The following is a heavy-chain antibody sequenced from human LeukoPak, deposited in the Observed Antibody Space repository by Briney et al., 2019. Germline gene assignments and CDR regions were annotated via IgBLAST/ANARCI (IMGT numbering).Heavy chain of an antibody. J-gene: IGHJ4*02. CDR3: ARGGWSRIISDSGGYLDY. V-gene: IGHV3-20*04. Sequence: GGSLRLSCAASGFTIDDYGMSWVRQTPGEGLEWVSGINWNGGSTGYADSVKGRFTISRDNAKNSLYLHMNSLRAEDTALYYCARGGWSRIISDSGGYLDYWGQGTLVTVSS. CDR2: INWNGGST. CDR1: GFTIDDYG. D-gene: IGHD3-22*01.